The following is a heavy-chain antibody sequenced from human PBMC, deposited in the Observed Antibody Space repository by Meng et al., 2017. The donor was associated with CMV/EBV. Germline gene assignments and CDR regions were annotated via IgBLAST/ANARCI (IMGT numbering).Heavy chain of an antibody. D-gene: IGHD3-3*01. J-gene: IGHJ4*02. CDR2: INPNSGGT. CDR1: GYTFTDYY. CDR3: ARRGVVIGDFDY. V-gene: IGHV1-2*02. Sequence: ASVKVSCKASGYTFTDYYMHWVRQAPGQGLEWMGWINPNSGGTNYAQKFQGRVTMTRDTSISTAYMELSRLKSDDTAVYYCARRGVVIGDFDYWGQGTLVTVSS.